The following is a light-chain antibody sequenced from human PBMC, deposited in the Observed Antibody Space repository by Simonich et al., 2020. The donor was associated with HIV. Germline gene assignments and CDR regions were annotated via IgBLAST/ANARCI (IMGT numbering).Light chain of an antibody. J-gene: IGLJ2*01. V-gene: IGLV2-11*01. Sequence: QSALTQPRPVSGSPGQSVTISCTGTSSDVGGYNYASWYQQHPGKAPKLMLYDVSKRPSGVPDRFSGSKSGNTASLTISGLQAEDEADYYCCSYAGSYVVFGGGTKLTVL. CDR1: SSDVGGYNY. CDR3: CSYAGSYVV. CDR2: DVS.